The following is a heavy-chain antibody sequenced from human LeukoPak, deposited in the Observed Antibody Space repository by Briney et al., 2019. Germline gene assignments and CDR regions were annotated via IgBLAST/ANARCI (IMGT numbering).Heavy chain of an antibody. Sequence: GESLKISCKGSGYRFANYWIGWVRQMPGKGPEWMGIIYPGDSDTRYNPSFQGLVTISADRSITTACTQWSSLKASDTAMYYCAIGGDSSTSCYRCFNYWGQGTLVSVSS. J-gene: IGHJ4*02. CDR3: AIGGDSSTSCYRCFNY. CDR1: GYRFANYW. V-gene: IGHV5-51*01. CDR2: IYPGDSDT. D-gene: IGHD2-2*01.